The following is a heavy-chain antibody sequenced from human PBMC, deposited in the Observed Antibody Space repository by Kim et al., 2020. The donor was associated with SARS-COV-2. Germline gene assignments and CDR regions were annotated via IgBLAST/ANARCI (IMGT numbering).Heavy chain of an antibody. CDR3: ARDRSTIVGATALDY. D-gene: IGHD1-26*01. Sequence: DAVKGRFTISRDNAKNSLYLQMNSLRAEDTAGYYCARDRSTIVGATALDYWGQGTLVTVSS. V-gene: IGHV3-11*01. J-gene: IGHJ4*02.